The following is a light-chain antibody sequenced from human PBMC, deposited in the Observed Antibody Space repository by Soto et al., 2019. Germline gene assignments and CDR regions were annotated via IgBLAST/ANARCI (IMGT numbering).Light chain of an antibody. V-gene: IGKV1-5*03. CDR3: QQYDRYPLT. Sequence: DIQMTQSPSTLYASVGDRVTITCRASQSISSWLAWYQQKPGKAPNLLSYKTSSLESGVPSRFSGSGSGTEFTLTVIRLQTDDFATYYCQQYDRYPLTFGGGTKVEIK. CDR1: QSISSW. CDR2: KTS. J-gene: IGKJ4*01.